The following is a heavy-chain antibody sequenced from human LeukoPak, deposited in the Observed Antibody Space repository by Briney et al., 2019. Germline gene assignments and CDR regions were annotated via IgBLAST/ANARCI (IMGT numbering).Heavy chain of an antibody. CDR1: EFTFSSYA. CDR3: AINQDSRSAHFES. D-gene: IGHD6-19*01. Sequence: NPGGSLRLSCAASEFTFSSYAMSWVRQAPGKGLEWVDRIRSKSDGGTTDYAAPVKVRFAISRDDSKNTLYLQMNSLKTEDTAVYYCAINQDSRSAHFESWGQGTLVTVSS. CDR2: IRSKSDGGTT. V-gene: IGHV3-15*01. J-gene: IGHJ4*02.